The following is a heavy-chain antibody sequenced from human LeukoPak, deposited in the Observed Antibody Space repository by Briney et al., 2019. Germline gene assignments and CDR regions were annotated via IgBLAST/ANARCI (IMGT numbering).Heavy chain of an antibody. CDR2: TSGSGVNS. J-gene: IGHJ4*02. CDR1: GFTLRSYD. D-gene: IGHD5-12*01. Sequence: PGGSLRLSCAASGFTLRSYDMSWVRQVPGKGLEWVAATSGSGVNSYYADSVRGRFTISRDNSQNTLYLQMDSLRAEDTALYYCAKEYSGYDFDYWGQGTLVTVSS. V-gene: IGHV3-23*01. CDR3: AKEYSGYDFDY.